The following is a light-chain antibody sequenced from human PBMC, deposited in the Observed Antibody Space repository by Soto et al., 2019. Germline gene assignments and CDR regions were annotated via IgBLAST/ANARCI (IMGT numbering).Light chain of an antibody. J-gene: IGLJ1*01. CDR1: SGDIGGYDY. CDR3: SSYTSSNTYV. CDR2: DVS. Sequence: QSALTQPAPVSGSPGQSITISCTGTSGDIGGYDYVSWYQQHPGKAPKLMIYDVSNRPSWVSNRFSGSKSGTTASLTISGLQAEDEADYYCSSYTSSNTYVFGTGTKVTVL. V-gene: IGLV2-14*03.